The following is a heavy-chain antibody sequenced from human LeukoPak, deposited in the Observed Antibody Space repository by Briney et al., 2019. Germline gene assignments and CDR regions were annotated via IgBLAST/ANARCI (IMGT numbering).Heavy chain of an antibody. Sequence: GGSLRLSCAASGFIFRSYEMNWVRQAPGKGLEWILYISISGTTIYYAESVKGRFTISRDNTKNSLYLQMNSLRAEDTAVYYCVRGGGSAYKYNAFDIWGQGTMVTGSS. J-gene: IGHJ3*02. D-gene: IGHD3-22*01. V-gene: IGHV3-48*03. CDR1: GFIFRSYE. CDR3: VRGGGSAYKYNAFDI. CDR2: ISISGTTI.